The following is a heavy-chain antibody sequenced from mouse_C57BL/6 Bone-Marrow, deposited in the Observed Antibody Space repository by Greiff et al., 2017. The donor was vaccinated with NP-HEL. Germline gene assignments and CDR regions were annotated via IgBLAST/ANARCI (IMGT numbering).Heavy chain of an antibody. Sequence: DVKLQESGGGLVKPGGSLKLSCAASGFTFSSYAMSWVRQTPEKRLEWVATISDGGSYTYYPDNVKGRFTISRDNAKNNLYLQMSHLKSEDTAMYYCARDLALGTYWGQGTLVTVSA. CDR1: GFTFSSYA. D-gene: IGHD3-3*01. CDR2: ISDGGSYT. CDR3: ARDLALGTY. V-gene: IGHV5-4*01. J-gene: IGHJ3*01.